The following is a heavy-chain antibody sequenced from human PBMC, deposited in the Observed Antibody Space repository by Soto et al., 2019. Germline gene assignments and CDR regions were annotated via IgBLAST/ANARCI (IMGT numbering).Heavy chain of an antibody. Sequence: GESLKISCKASGFTFSSYSLCWVRHMPGKGLQWMGNIFSSDSSAKYSPSFVGQVTISVDRSINTAYLQWSSLKASDTAIYYCGTWRGSSWFDYWGPGTLVTVSS. D-gene: IGHD2-2*01. V-gene: IGHV5-51*01. CDR1: GFTFSSYS. CDR2: IFSSDSSA. J-gene: IGHJ4*02. CDR3: GTWRGSSWFDY.